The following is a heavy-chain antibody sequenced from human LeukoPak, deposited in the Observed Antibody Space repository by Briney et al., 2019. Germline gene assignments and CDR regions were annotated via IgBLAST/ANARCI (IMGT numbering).Heavy chain of an antibody. D-gene: IGHD6-19*01. CDR3: AKDKSYSSGWSGGLDY. J-gene: IGHJ4*02. V-gene: IGHV3-9*01. CDR1: GFTFDDYA. Sequence: GGSLRLSCAASGFTFDDYAMHWVRQAPGKGLEWVSGISWNSGSIGYADSEKGRFTISRDNAKNSLYLQMNSLRAEDTALYYCAKDKSYSSGWSGGLDYWGQGTLVTVSS. CDR2: ISWNSGSI.